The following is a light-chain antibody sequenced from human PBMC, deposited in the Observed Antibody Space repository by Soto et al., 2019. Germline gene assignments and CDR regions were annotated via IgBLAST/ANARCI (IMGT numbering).Light chain of an antibody. V-gene: IGKV3-15*01. CDR2: GAA. J-gene: IGKJ4*02. CDR1: QSVFSS. CDR3: QQYHSWPA. Sequence: EIVMTQSPATLYVSPGERVTLSCRASQSVFSSLAWYQQKPGQAPRLLIYGAATRATGIPARFRGSGSGTEFTLTISSLQSEDCAVYYCQQYHSWPAFGRGTRVEIK.